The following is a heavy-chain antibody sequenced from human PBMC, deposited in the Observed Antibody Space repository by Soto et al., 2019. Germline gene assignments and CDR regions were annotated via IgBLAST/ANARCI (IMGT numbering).Heavy chain of an antibody. D-gene: IGHD5-18*01. Sequence: PSETLSLTCTVSGGSIRSYYWSWIRQPAGKGLEWIGRIYTSGSTNYNPSLKSRVTMSVDTSKNQFSLKLSSVTAADTAVYYCARGGSEGYSYGPLYGMDVWGQGITVTVSS. J-gene: IGHJ6*02. V-gene: IGHV4-4*07. CDR2: IYTSGST. CDR3: ARGGSEGYSYGPLYGMDV. CDR1: GGSIRSYY.